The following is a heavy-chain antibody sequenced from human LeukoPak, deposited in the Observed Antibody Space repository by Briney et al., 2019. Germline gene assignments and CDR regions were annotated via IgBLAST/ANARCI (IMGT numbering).Heavy chain of an antibody. J-gene: IGHJ5*02. CDR1: GGTFSSYG. CDR3: AREGDYAPSHNWFDP. D-gene: IGHD4-17*01. V-gene: IGHV1-69*13. Sequence: SVKVSCKASGGTFSSYGISWVRQAPGRGLEWMGGIIPIFGTANYAQKFQGRVTITADESTSTAYMELSSLRSEDTAVYYCAREGDYAPSHNWFDPWGQGTLVTVSS. CDR2: IIPIFGTA.